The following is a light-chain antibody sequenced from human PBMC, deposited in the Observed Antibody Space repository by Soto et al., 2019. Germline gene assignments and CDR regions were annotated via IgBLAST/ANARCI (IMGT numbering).Light chain of an antibody. CDR1: QSVSSY. V-gene: IGKV3-11*01. J-gene: IGKJ2*01. Sequence: EIVLTQSPAILSLSPVERATLSCRSSQSVSSYLAWYQQKPGQAPRLLIYDASNRATGIPARFSGSGSGTDFTLTISRLEPEDFAVYYCQQRSNWPLMYTCGQGTKGDIK. CDR3: QQRSNWPLMYT. CDR2: DAS.